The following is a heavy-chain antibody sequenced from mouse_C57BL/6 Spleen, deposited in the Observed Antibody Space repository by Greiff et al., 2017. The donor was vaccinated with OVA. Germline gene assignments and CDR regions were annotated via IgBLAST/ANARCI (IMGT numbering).Heavy chain of an antibody. CDR2: ISSGSSTI. D-gene: IGHD2-4*01. Sequence: EVKLVESGGGLVKPGGSLKLSCAASGFTFSDYGMHWVRQAPEQGLEWVAYISSGSSTIYYADTVKGRFTISRDNSKNTLFLQITSLRSEDTAMYYCARNYEYYAMDYWGQGTSVTVSS. CDR3: ARNYEYYAMDY. CDR1: GFTFSDYG. V-gene: IGHV5-17*01. J-gene: IGHJ4*01.